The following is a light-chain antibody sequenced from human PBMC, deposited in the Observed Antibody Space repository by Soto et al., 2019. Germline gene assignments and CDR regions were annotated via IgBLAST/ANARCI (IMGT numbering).Light chain of an antibody. V-gene: IGLV1-44*01. J-gene: IGLJ1*01. CDR3: AAWDASLNGYV. Sequence: QSVLTQPPSASGTPGQRLTISCSTSSSNIGGNTVNWYQQVPGTAPKLLIYSYDQRPSGVPDRFSGSKSGTSASLAISGLQSEDEGDYYCAAWDASLNGYVFGTGTKVTVL. CDR1: SSNIGGNT. CDR2: SYD.